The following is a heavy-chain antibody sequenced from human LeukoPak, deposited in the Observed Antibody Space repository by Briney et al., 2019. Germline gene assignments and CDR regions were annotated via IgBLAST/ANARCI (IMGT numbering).Heavy chain of an antibody. CDR1: GFTVSSNY. Sequence: GGSLRLSCAASGFTVSSNYMSWVRQAPGRGLEWVSGLYSGGGTYYADSVKGRFDISRDNSKNTLYLQMNSLRAEDTAVYYCAREAFDIWGQGTMVTVSS. CDR3: AREAFDI. J-gene: IGHJ3*02. CDR2: LYSGGGT. V-gene: IGHV3-66*01.